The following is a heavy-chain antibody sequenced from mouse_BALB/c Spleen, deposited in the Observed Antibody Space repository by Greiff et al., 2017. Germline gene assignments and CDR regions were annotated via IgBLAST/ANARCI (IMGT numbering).Heavy chain of an antibody. CDR1: GFSLTSYG. J-gene: IGHJ4*01. CDR2: IWAGGST. V-gene: IGHV2-9*02. CDR3: AREGYYAMDY. Sequence: QVKLMESGPGLVAPSQSLSITCTVSGFSLTSYGVHWVRQPPGKGLEWLGVIWAGGSTNYNSALMSRLSISKDNSKSQVFLKMNSLQTDDTAMYYCAREGYYAMDYWGQGTSVTVSA.